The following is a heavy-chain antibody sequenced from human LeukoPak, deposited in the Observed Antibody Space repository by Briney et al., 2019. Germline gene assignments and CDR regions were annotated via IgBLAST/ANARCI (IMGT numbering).Heavy chain of an antibody. CDR3: ARHCGTKEECQGTFDY. J-gene: IGHJ4*02. D-gene: IGHD1-26*01. V-gene: IGHV4-39*01. CDR2: IYYSGST. Sequence: SETLSLTCTVSGGSISSYYWGWIRQPPGKGLEWIGSIYYSGSTYYNPSLKSRVTISVDTSKNQFSLKLSSVTAADTAVYYCARHCGTKEECQGTFDYWGQGTLVTVSS. CDR1: GGSISSYY.